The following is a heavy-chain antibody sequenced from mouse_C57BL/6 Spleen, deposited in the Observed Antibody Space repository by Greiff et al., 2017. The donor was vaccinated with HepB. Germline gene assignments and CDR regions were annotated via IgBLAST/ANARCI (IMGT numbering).Heavy chain of an antibody. Sequence: QVQLQQSGAELVRPGASVKLSCKASGYTFTDYYINWVKQRPGQGLEWIARIYPGSGNTYYNEKFKGKATLTAEKSSSTAYMQLSSLTSEDSAVYFCARDGNFLFDYWGQGTTLTVSS. J-gene: IGHJ2*01. CDR2: IYPGSGNT. V-gene: IGHV1-76*01. CDR1: GYTFTDYY. D-gene: IGHD2-1*01. CDR3: ARDGNFLFDY.